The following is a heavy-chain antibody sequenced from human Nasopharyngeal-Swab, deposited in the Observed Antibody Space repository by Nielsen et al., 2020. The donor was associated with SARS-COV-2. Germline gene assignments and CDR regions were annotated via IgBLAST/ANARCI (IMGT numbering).Heavy chain of an antibody. CDR1: GFTFGSYA. Sequence: GGSLRLSCAASGFTFGSYAMHWVRQAPGKGLEWVAVISYDGSNKYYADSVKGRFTISRDNSKNTLYLQMNSLRAEGTAVYYCARGGLLWDAFDIWGQGTMVTVSS. CDR3: ARGGLLWDAFDI. J-gene: IGHJ3*02. V-gene: IGHV3-30*04. CDR2: ISYDGSNK. D-gene: IGHD1-26*01.